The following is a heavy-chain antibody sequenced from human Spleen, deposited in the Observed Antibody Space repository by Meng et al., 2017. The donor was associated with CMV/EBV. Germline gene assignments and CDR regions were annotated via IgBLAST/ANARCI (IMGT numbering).Heavy chain of an antibody. V-gene: IGHV3-23*01. D-gene: IGHD2-21*01. CDR1: GFTFSSYG. CDR3: AKYSAVGERLYYFDY. CDR2: IGATAGGT. J-gene: IGHJ4*02. Sequence: GESLKISCAASGFTFSSYGIHWVRQAPGKGLEWVSAIGATAGGTYYADSVKGRFTISRDNAKNTLYLQMNSLRAEDTAVYYCAKYSAVGERLYYFDYWGQGTLVTVSS.